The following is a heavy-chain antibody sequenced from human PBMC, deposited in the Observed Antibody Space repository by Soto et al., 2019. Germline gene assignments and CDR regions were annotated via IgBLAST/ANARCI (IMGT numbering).Heavy chain of an antibody. V-gene: IGHV1-18*01. CDR3: ERDDCSGGRCYCDY. CDR2: INTYNGNT. CDR1: GYTFTSYG. J-gene: IGHJ4*02. Sequence: EASVKVSCKASGYTFTSYGFTWVRQAPGQGLEWMGWINTYNGNTNYAQKLQGRVTMTTDTSTSTAYMELRSLRSDDTAVYYCERDDCSGGRCYCDYWGQGTLVTVSS. D-gene: IGHD2-15*01.